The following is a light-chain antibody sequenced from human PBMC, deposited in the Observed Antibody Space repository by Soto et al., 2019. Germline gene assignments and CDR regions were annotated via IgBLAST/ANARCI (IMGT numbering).Light chain of an antibody. CDR3: QKSSSIPYT. Sequence: DIQMTQSPSSLSASVGDRVTITCRASQTISTYLNWYQQNPGKAPKLLIYAASNLQNGVPSRFSGSGSGTDFTSTISSLQPEDFATYYGQKSSSIPYTFGQGTKLEIK. CDR2: AAS. J-gene: IGKJ2*01. V-gene: IGKV1-39*01. CDR1: QTISTY.